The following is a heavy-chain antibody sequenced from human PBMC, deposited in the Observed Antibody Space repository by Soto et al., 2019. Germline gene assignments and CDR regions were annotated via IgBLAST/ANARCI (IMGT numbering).Heavy chain of an antibody. CDR3: ARDGYDSRNYYYYTMDV. CDR2: IYYSGST. D-gene: IGHD3-22*01. V-gene: IGHV4-59*01. CDR1: GGSISSYY. J-gene: IGHJ6*02. Sequence: QVQLQESGPGLVKPSETLSLTCTVSGGSISSYYWSWIRQPPGKGLEWFGYIYYSGSTNYNPSLKSRVTISLATSKNQFSLKLSSVTAADTAVYYCARDGYDSRNYYYYTMDVWGQGTTVTVSS.